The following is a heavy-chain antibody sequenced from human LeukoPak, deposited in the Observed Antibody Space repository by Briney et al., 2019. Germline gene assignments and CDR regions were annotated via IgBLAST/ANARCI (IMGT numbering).Heavy chain of an antibody. V-gene: IGHV3-23*01. CDR1: GLIFRNYA. CDR3: AKGGRYSFFDY. CDR2: ISGDGTET. J-gene: IGHJ4*02. D-gene: IGHD4-11*01. Sequence: GGSLRLSCAASGLIFRNYAMTWVRQAPRKGLEWVSTISGDGTETFYADSVKGRFTISRDNSKNTHYLQMSSLRAEDTGIYYCAKGGRYSFFDYWGQGTLVTVSS.